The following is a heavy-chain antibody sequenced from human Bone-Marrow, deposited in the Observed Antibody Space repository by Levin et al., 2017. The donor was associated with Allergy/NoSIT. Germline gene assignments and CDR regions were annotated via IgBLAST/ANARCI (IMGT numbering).Heavy chain of an antibody. V-gene: IGHV3-33*01. CDR1: GFPFSAYG. D-gene: IGHD2/OR15-2a*01. Sequence: GESLKISCAASGFPFSAYGMHWIRQGPGKGLEWVAFIYFDGSKTYYADSVEGRFTISRDNSKNTVYLQMDSLRGDDTAVYYCARDRSGNYFYFWGQGTQVTVSS. J-gene: IGHJ4*02. CDR3: ARDRSGNYFYF. CDR2: IYFDGSKT.